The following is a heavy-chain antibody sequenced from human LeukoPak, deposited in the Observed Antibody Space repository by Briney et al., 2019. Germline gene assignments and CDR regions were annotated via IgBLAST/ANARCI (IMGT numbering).Heavy chain of an antibody. Sequence: SETLSLTCTVSGGSISNYYWSWIRQPPGKGLEWIGYIYYSGSTNYNPSLKSRVTISVDTSKNRFSLKLSSVTAADTAVYYCARDRSGWYGNYFDYWGQGTLVTVSS. CDR3: ARDRSGWYGNYFDY. CDR2: IYYSGST. J-gene: IGHJ4*02. D-gene: IGHD6-19*01. V-gene: IGHV4-59*01. CDR1: GGSISNYY.